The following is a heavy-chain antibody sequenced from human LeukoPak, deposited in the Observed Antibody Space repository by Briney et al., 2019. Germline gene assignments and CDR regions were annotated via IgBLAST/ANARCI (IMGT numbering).Heavy chain of an antibody. J-gene: IGHJ3*02. Sequence: GGSLRLSCAASGFTFSSYGMHWVRQAPGKGLEWVAFIRYDGSNKYYADSVKGRFTISRDNSKNTLYLQMNSLRAEDTAVYYCAKDFFGSHNEHDAFDIWGQGTMVTVYS. V-gene: IGHV3-30*02. D-gene: IGHD3-10*01. CDR3: AKDFFGSHNEHDAFDI. CDR2: IRYDGSNK. CDR1: GFTFSSYG.